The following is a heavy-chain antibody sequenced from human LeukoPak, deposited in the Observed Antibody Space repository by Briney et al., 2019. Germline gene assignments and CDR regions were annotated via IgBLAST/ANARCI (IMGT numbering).Heavy chain of an antibody. Sequence: PSQTLSLTCTVSGGSISSGDYYWSWIRQPPGKGLEWIGYIYYSGSIYYNPSLKSRVTISVDTSKNQFSLKLSSVTAADTAVYYCARSQLPLSGFDYWGQGTLVTVSS. V-gene: IGHV4-30-4*01. J-gene: IGHJ4*02. CDR2: IYYSGSI. D-gene: IGHD2-15*01. CDR1: GGSISSGDYY. CDR3: ARSQLPLSGFDY.